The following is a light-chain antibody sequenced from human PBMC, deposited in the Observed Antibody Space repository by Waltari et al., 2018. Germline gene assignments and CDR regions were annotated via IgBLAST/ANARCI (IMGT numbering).Light chain of an antibody. CDR1: QSISSW. CDR2: QAS. Sequence: DIQMTQSPSTLSASVGDRVTITCRASQSISSWLAWYQQKPGKAPKILMYQASSLESGVPSRFSGSGSGTEFTLTISSLQPDDFATYYCQQYNRYPYTFGQGTKLEIK. CDR3: QQYNRYPYT. V-gene: IGKV1-5*03. J-gene: IGKJ2*01.